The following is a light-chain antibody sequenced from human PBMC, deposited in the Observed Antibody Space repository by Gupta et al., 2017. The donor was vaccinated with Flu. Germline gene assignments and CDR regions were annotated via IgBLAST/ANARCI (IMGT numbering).Light chain of an antibody. CDR1: SSDVGGYHY. V-gene: IGLV2-14*01. Sequence: QSALTQPASVSGSPGQSITISCTGTSSDVGGYHYVSWYQQHPGKAPKLMIYEVSNRPSGVSNRFSGSKSGNTASLTISGLQAEDEADYYCSSYTSSSTLVYVFGTGTKVTVL. J-gene: IGLJ1*01. CDR3: SSYTSSSTLVYV. CDR2: EVS.